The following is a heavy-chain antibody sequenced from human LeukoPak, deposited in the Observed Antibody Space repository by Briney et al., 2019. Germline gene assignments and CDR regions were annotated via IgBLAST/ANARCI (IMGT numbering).Heavy chain of an antibody. V-gene: IGHV4-38-2*02. D-gene: IGHD5-24*01. CDR3: ARDDGVEAGEAFDI. J-gene: IGHJ3*02. CDR2: VYHSGST. Sequence: PSESLSLTCTVSGYSISSGYYWGWIRQPPGKGLEWIGSVYHSGSTYYNPSLKSRVTISVDTSKNQFSLKLSSVTAADTAVYYCARDDGVEAGEAFDIWGQGTMVTVSS. CDR1: GYSISSGYY.